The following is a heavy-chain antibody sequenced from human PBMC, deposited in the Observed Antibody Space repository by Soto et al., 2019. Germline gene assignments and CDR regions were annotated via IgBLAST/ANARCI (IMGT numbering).Heavy chain of an antibody. CDR1: GFTFSNSW. Sequence: GGSLRLSCAASGFTFSNSWMTWVRQAPGKGLEWVANMNQDGSEKYYEDSVKGRFTISRDNAKNSLSLQMNSLRAEDTAVYFCARDNRGTFDYWGQGTLVTVSS. V-gene: IGHV3-7*03. D-gene: IGHD7-27*01. CDR2: MNQDGSEK. CDR3: ARDNRGTFDY. J-gene: IGHJ4*02.